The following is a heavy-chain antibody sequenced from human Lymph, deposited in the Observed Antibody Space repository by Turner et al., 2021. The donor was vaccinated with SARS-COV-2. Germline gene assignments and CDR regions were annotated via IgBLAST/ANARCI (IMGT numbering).Heavy chain of an antibody. D-gene: IGHD3-3*01. CDR1: GFTFSSYA. CDR2: SSYDGSNK. V-gene: IGHV3-30*04. CDR3: ARDDREFWSGYYTHYYYYGMDV. J-gene: IGHJ6*02. Sequence: QVQLVESGGGVVQPGRSLRLSCAASGFTFSSYAMHWVRQAPGKGLEWVAVSSYDGSNKNYADSVKGRFTISRDNSKNTLYLQMNSLRAEDTAVYYCARDDREFWSGYYTHYYYYGMDVWGQGTTVTVSS.